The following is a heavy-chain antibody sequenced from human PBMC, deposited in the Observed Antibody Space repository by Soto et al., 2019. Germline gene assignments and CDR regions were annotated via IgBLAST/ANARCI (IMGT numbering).Heavy chain of an antibody. D-gene: IGHD2-15*01. CDR1: GYTFTRYV. J-gene: IGHJ4*02. CDR2: ISAYNGNT. Sequence: QVQLVQSGAEVKKPGASVKVSCKASGYTFTRYVISWVRQAPGQGLEWMGGISAYNGNTNYAQKLQGRVTMTTDTSTSTAYMELRSLGSDDTAVYYCVVAAQPYYFDYWGQGTLVTVSS. CDR3: VVAAQPYYFDY. V-gene: IGHV1-18*01.